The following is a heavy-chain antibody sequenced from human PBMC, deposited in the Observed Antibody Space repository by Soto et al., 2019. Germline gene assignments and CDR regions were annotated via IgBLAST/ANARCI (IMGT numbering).Heavy chain of an antibody. V-gene: IGHV1-2*02. CDR2: INPNSGGT. Sequence: SVKVSCNASRYTFTVCYRHWVRQAPVQGLEWMGWINPNSGGTNYAQKFQGRVTMTRDTSISTAYMELSRLRSDDTAVYYCARAYDFWSGYFLDVWGQGTTVTVSS. CDR3: ARAYDFWSGYFLDV. J-gene: IGHJ6*02. D-gene: IGHD3-3*01. CDR1: RYTFTVCY.